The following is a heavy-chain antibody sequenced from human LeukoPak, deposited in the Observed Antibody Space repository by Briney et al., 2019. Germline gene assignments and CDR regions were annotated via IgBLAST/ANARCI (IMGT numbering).Heavy chain of an antibody. J-gene: IGHJ4*02. V-gene: IGHV3-23*01. Sequence: PGGSLRLSCAASGFTFSSYAMSWVRQAPGKGLEWVSAISGSGGSTYYADSVKGQFTISRDNSKNTLYLQMNSLRAEDTAVYYCAKDLDGWGLFDYWGQGTLVTVSS. CDR2: ISGSGGST. D-gene: IGHD3-10*01. CDR1: GFTFSSYA. CDR3: AKDLDGWGLFDY.